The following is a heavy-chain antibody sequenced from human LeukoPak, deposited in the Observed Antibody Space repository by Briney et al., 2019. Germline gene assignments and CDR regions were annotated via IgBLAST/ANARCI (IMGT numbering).Heavy chain of an antibody. CDR2: ISKTGSYT. D-gene: IGHD2-15*01. CDR3: ARAIGRGPGGHFDY. V-gene: IGHV3-11*03. J-gene: IGHJ4*02. Sequence: GGSLTLSCVVSGLSFRDNYMSWIGPAAGRGREGVSYISKTGSYTNYADSVKGRFTISRDDATNSLFLQMDSLRAEDTAAYYCARAIGRGPGGHFDYWGQGTLVTVSS. CDR1: GLSFRDNY.